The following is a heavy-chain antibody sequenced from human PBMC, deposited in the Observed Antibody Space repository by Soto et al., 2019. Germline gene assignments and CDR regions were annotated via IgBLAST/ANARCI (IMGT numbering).Heavy chain of an antibody. CDR1: GFTFSSYA. V-gene: IGHV3-23*01. CDR2: ISGSGGST. D-gene: IGHD6-13*01. Sequence: PGGSLRLSCAASGFTFSSYAMSWVRQAPGKGLEWVSAISGSGGSTYYADSVKGRFTISRDNSKNTLYLQMNSLRAEDTAVYYCAKEIAAAGISTYYFDYWGQGTLVTV. J-gene: IGHJ4*02. CDR3: AKEIAAAGISTYYFDY.